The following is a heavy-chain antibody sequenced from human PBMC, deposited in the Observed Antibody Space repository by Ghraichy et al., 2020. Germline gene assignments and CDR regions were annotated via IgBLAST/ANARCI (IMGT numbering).Heavy chain of an antibody. D-gene: IGHD5-12*01. CDR1: GFTFSSHW. CDR2: INTDGSDA. V-gene: IGHV3-74*01. CDR3: AKDGGYDFSFDY. Sequence: GESLNISCAASGFTFSSHWMHWVRQAPGKGLVWVSRINTDGSDATYADSVKGRFTISRDNAKNTVYLQMNSLRGEDTAVYYCAKDGGYDFSFDYWGQGTLLTVSS. J-gene: IGHJ4*02.